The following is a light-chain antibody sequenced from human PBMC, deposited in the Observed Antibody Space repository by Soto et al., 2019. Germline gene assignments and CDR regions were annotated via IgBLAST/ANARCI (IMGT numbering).Light chain of an antibody. CDR1: QSVSSY. J-gene: IGKJ1*01. V-gene: IGKV3-11*01. CDR3: QQRSNWPPET. Sequence: EIVLTQSPATLSLSPGERATLSCRASQSVSSYLAWYQQKPGQAPRLLIYDASNRATGIPARFSGSGSGTVFTLTISSLEPEDFAVYYCQQRSNWPPETFGQGTKVEIK. CDR2: DAS.